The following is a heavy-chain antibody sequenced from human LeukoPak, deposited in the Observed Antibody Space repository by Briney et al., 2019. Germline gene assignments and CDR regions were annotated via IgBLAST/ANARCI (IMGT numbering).Heavy chain of an antibody. CDR2: ISYDGSNK. CDR3: ARDPDSSGYYSLYFDY. D-gene: IGHD3-22*01. J-gene: IGHJ4*02. CDR1: GFTFSSYA. V-gene: IGHV3-30-3*01. Sequence: GGSLRLSCAASGFTFSSYAMHWVRQAPGKGLEWVAVISYDGSNKYYADSVKGRFTISRDNSKNTLYLQRNSLRAEDTAVYYCARDPDSSGYYSLYFDYWGQGTLVTVSS.